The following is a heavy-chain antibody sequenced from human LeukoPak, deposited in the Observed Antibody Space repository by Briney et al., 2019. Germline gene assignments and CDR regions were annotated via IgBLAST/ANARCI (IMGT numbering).Heavy chain of an antibody. D-gene: IGHD5-18*01. CDR1: GFTFSSYG. CDR2: ISGSGGST. V-gene: IGHV3-23*01. Sequence: GGTLRLSCAASGFTFSSYGMSWVRQAPGKGLEWVSAISGSGGSTYYADSVKGRFTISRDNSKNTLYLQMNSLRAEDTAVYYCAKGGQLWSPGRGYWGQGTLVTVSS. J-gene: IGHJ4*02. CDR3: AKGGQLWSPGRGY.